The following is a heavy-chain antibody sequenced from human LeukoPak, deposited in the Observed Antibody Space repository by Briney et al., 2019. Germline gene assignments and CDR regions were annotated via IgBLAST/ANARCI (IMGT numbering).Heavy chain of an antibody. J-gene: IGHJ3*02. CDR2: ISSSSSTI. D-gene: IGHD3-10*01. Sequence: GGSLRLSCAASGFTFSSYSMNWVRQAPGKGLEWVSYISSSSSTIYYADSVKGRFTISRDNAKNSLYLQMNSLRVEDTAVYYCARSFTVPGDAFDIWGQGTMVTVSS. CDR3: ARSFTVPGDAFDI. V-gene: IGHV3-48*01. CDR1: GFTFSSYS.